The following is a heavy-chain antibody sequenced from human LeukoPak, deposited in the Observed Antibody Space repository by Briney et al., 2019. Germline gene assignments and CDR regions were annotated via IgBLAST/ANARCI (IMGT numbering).Heavy chain of an antibody. CDR3: AQSGGYCSSTSCYGPIDS. CDR1: GGSISSYY. CDR2: MYYSGST. J-gene: IGHJ4*02. D-gene: IGHD2-2*01. V-gene: IGHV4-59*01. Sequence: SENLSLTCTVSGGSISSYYWSWIRQPPGKGLEWIGYMYYSGSTNYNPSLKSRVTISVDTSKNQFSLKLSSVTAADTAVYYSAQSGGYCSSTSCYGPIDSWGQGTLVTVSS.